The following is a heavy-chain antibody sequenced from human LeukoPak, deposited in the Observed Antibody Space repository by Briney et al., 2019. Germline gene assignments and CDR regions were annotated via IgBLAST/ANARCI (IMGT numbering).Heavy chain of an antibody. CDR3: ARGPLAAAGDY. CDR1: GFTFSSYT. V-gene: IGHV3-21*01. J-gene: IGHJ4*02. D-gene: IGHD6-13*01. CDR2: ISSSSSYI. Sequence: GGALRLSCSPSGFTFSSYTMNWVRQAPGKGLEWVSSISSSSSYIYYADSVKGRFTISRDNAKNSLYLQMNSLRAEDTAVYYCARGPLAAAGDYWGQGTLVTVSS.